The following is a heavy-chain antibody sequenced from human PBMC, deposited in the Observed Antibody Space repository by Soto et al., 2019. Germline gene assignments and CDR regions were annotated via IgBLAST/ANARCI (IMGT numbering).Heavy chain of an antibody. CDR1: GYTFTSYY. CDR2: INPSGGST. D-gene: IGHD3-10*01. CDR3: AREQSTMVRGGINWFDP. J-gene: IGHJ5*02. Sequence: ASVKVSCTASGYTFTSYYMHWVRQAPGQGLEWMGIINPSGGSTSYAQKFQGRVTMTRDTSTSTVYMELSSLRSEDTAVYYCAREQSTMVRGGINWFDPWGQGTLVTVSS. V-gene: IGHV1-46*01.